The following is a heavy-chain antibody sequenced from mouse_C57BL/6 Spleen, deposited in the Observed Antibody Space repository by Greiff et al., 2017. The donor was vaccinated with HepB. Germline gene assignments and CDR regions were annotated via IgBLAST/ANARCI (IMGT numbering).Heavy chain of an antibody. D-gene: IGHD2-1*01. J-gene: IGHJ3*01. CDR2: ISDGGSYT. CDR1: GFTFSSYA. Sequence: EVKLVESGEGLVKPGGSLKLSCAASGFTFSSYAMSWVRQTPEKRLEWVATISDGGSYTYYPDNVKGRFTISRDNAKNNLYLQMSHLKSEDTAMYYCARVDYGNYVFAYWGQGTLVTVSA. CDR3: ARVDYGNYVFAY. V-gene: IGHV5-4*03.